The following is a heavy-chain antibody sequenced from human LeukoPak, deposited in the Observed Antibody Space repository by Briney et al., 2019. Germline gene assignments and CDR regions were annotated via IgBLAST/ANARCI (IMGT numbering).Heavy chain of an antibody. J-gene: IGHJ4*02. CDR3: ARDLSDILTGPFDY. CDR2: ISYDGSNK. Sequence: GGSLRLSCVASGFTFSSYAMHWVRQAPGKGLEWVAVISYDGSNKYYADSVKGRFTISRDNSRNTLYLQMNSLRAEDTAVYYCARDLSDILTGPFDYWGQGTLVTVSS. V-gene: IGHV3-30-3*01. CDR1: GFTFSSYA. D-gene: IGHD3-9*01.